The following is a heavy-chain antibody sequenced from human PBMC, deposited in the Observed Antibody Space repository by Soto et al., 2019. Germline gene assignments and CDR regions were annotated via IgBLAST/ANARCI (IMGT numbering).Heavy chain of an antibody. CDR2: IVPMFGTP. J-gene: IGHJ6*02. V-gene: IGHV1-69*06. Sequence: QQVPGQGLEWMGGIVPMFGTPTYAEKFKGILAISATRSTSTAYMELTSLRSEDTAVYYCARNGTYDSSLSQYTGMDVWGQGTMVTVS. CDR3: ARNGTYDSSLSQYTGMDV. D-gene: IGHD3-22*01.